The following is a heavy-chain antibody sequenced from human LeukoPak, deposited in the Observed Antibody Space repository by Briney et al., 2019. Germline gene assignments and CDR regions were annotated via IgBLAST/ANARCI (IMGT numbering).Heavy chain of an antibody. V-gene: IGHV4-39*01. Sequence: RPSETLSLTCTVSGDSISSSSYYWGWIRQPPGKGLEWIGSIYYSGSTYYNPSLKSRVTISVDTSKNQFSLKLSSVTAADTAVYYCARTRYYYNSRSYGAPYYFDYWGQGTLVTVSS. J-gene: IGHJ4*02. CDR3: ARTRYYYNSRSYGAPYYFDY. CDR1: GDSISSSSYY. D-gene: IGHD3-10*01. CDR2: IYYSGST.